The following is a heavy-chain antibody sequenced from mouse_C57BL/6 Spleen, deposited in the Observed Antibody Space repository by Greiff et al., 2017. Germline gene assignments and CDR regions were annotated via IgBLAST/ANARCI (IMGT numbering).Heavy chain of an antibody. CDR3: ARGLLRVYAMDY. Sequence: QVRLQQPGAELVRPGSSVKLSCKASGYTFTSYWMHWVKQRPIQGLEWIGNIDPSDSETHYNQKFKDKATLTVDKSSSTAYMQLSSLTSEDSAVYYCARGLLRVYAMDYWGQGTSVTVSS. CDR1: GYTFTSYW. V-gene: IGHV1-52*01. J-gene: IGHJ4*01. D-gene: IGHD1-1*01. CDR2: IDPSDSET.